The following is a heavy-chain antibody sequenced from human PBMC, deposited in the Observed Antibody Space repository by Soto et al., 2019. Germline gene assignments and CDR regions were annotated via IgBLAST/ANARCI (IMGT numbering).Heavy chain of an antibody. D-gene: IGHD5-12*01. Sequence: EVQLLESGGDLIQPGGSLRLSCAASGFAFSSNSFTWVRQAPGKGLEYVSGISIGGDKTWHADSVKGRFTVSRDNSKNTVYLQMNSLRVDDTAVYYCAKWDGYGDHWGQGTLVTVSS. CDR1: GFAFSSNS. J-gene: IGHJ5*02. CDR2: ISIGGDKT. CDR3: AKWDGYGDH. V-gene: IGHV3-23*01.